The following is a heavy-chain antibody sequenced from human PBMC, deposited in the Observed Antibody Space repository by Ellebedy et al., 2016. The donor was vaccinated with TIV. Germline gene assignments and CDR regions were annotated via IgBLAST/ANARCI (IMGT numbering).Heavy chain of an antibody. CDR3: ARGDYYDSRNLDY. CDR2: IIPIFGTA. Sequence: ASVKVSCKASGGTFSSYAIGWVRQAPGQGLEWMGGIIPIFGTANYAQKFQGRVTITADESTSTAYMELSSPRSEDTAVYYCARGDYYDSRNLDYWGQGTLVTVSS. V-gene: IGHV1-69*13. J-gene: IGHJ4*02. CDR1: GGTFSSYA. D-gene: IGHD3-22*01.